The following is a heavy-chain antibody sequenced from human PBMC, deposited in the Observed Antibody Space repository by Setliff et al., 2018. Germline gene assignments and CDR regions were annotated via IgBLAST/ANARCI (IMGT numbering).Heavy chain of an antibody. CDR3: ARDPAYGAFDI. D-gene: IGHD3-16*01. J-gene: IGHJ3*02. CDR2: INEDGSHK. V-gene: IGHV3-7*03. Sequence: AGGSLRLSCAASGFTFSASTMNWVRQAPGKGLANINEDGSHKWYVDSVKGRFTISRDNAKNSLYLQMNGLRAKDTAVYYCARDPAYGAFDIWGQGTMVTVSS. CDR1: GFTFSAST.